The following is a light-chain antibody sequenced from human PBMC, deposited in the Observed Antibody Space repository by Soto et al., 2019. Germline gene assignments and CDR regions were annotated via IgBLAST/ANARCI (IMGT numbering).Light chain of an antibody. CDR2: AAS. Sequence: DIQLTQSPSFLSASVGDRVTITCRASQGISNYLAWYQQKPGTAPKLLISAASTLQSGVPSRFSGSGSWTEFTLTISSLQLEDFATCHGQQFNSYPLTFGGGTKVEIK. J-gene: IGKJ4*01. V-gene: IGKV1-9*01. CDR1: QGISNY. CDR3: QQFNSYPLT.